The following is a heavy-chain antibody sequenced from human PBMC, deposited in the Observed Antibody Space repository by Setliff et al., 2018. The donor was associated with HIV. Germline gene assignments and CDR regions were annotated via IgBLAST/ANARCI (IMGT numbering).Heavy chain of an antibody. Sequence: ASVKVSCKASGYTFTSCDINWVRQATGQGLEWMGWMNPNSGNTGYGQKFQGRVTMTRNTSISTAYMELSSLRSKDTAVYYCARAGGGAFNFWGLGTMVTVSS. D-gene: IGHD3-10*01. CDR1: GYTFTSCD. CDR3: ARAGGGAFNF. J-gene: IGHJ3*01. CDR2: MNPNSGNT. V-gene: IGHV1-8*02.